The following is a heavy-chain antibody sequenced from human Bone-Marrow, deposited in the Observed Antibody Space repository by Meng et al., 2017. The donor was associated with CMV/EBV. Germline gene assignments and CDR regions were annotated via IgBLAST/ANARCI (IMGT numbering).Heavy chain of an antibody. D-gene: IGHD2-2*01. CDR3: ASGGIPAAISDF. V-gene: IGHV3-48*03. Sequence: LSLTCAASGFIFSGYAMNWVRQAPGKGLEWVSYISDRGDTKYYADSVRGRFTISRDNAKNSLYLQMSSLRAEDTALYYCASGGIPAAISDFWGQGTLVTVSS. CDR1: GFIFSGYA. CDR2: ISDRGDTK. J-gene: IGHJ4*02.